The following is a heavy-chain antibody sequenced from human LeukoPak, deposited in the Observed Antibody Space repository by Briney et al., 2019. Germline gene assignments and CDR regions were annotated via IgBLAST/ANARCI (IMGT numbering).Heavy chain of an antibody. Sequence: GGSLRLSCAASGFTFSSYVMSWVRQAPGKGLEWVSSISSSSSYIYYADSVKGRFTISRDNAKNSLYLQMNSLRAEDTAVYYCAKARQWLDYYFDYWGQGTLVTVSS. J-gene: IGHJ4*02. V-gene: IGHV3-21*04. CDR1: GFTFSSYV. CDR3: AKARQWLDYYFDY. D-gene: IGHD6-19*01. CDR2: ISSSSSYI.